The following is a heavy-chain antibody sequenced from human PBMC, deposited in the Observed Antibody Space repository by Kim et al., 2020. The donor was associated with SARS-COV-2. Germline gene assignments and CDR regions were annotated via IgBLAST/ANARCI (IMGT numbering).Heavy chain of an antibody. D-gene: IGHD6-19*01. CDR3: ARPNHSSGLAKVGDGMDV. V-gene: IGHV4-39*01. CDR1: GGSISSSSYY. CDR2: IYYSGST. J-gene: IGHJ6*02. Sequence: SETLSLTCTVSGGSISSSSYYWGWIRQPPGKGLEWIGSIYYSGSTYYNPSLKSRVTISVDTSKNQFSLKLSSVTAADTAVYYCARPNHSSGLAKVGDGMDVWGQGTTVTVSS.